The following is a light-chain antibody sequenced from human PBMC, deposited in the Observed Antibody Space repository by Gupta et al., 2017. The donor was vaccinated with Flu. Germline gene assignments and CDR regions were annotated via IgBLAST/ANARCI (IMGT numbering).Light chain of an antibody. CDR3: QVWDSSSDHVV. CDR1: NIRSKS. CDR2: DDS. Sequence: SLVLPQPPPVSVAPGQAARRSWGGNNIRSKSVHWYQQKPAQAPVLVVYDDSDRPSGIPERFSGSNSGNTATLTISRVEAGDEADYYCQVWDSSSDHVVFGGGTKLTVL. V-gene: IGLV3-21*02. J-gene: IGLJ2*01.